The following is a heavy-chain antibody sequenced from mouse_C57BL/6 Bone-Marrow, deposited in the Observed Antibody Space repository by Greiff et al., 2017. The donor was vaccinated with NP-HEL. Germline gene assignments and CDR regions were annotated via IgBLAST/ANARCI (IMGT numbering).Heavy chain of an antibody. D-gene: IGHD1-1*01. CDR2: ISSGSSTI. CDR1: GFTFSDYG. Sequence: EVQLVESGGGLVKPGGSLKLSCAASGFTFSDYGMHWVRQAPEKGLEWVAYISSGSSTIYYADTVKGRFTISRDNAKNTLFLQMTSLRSEDTAMYYCARPLYYYGSSPGDYWGQGTTLTVSS. V-gene: IGHV5-17*01. CDR3: ARPLYYYGSSPGDY. J-gene: IGHJ2*01.